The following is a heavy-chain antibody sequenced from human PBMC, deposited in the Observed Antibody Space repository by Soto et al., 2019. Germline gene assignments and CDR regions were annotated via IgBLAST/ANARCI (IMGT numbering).Heavy chain of an antibody. CDR1: GFTFSSYA. J-gene: IGHJ6*02. D-gene: IGHD6-6*01. CDR2: ISGSGGST. CDR3: AKRGDSSSYYGMDV. V-gene: IGHV3-23*01. Sequence: EVQLLESGGGLVQPGGSLRLSCAASGFTFSSYAMSWVRQAPGKGLEWVSAISGSGGSTYYADSVKGRFTISRDNSKNTLYLQINSLRAEDTAVYYCAKRGDSSSYYGMDVWGQGTTVTVSS.